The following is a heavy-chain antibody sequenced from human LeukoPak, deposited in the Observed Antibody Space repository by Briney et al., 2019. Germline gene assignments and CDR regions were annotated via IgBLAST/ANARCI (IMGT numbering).Heavy chain of an antibody. J-gene: IGHJ4*02. V-gene: IGHV1-24*01. Sequence: ASVKVSCKASGYTFTKYDIHWVRQAPGKGLEWMGGFDPEDGETIYAQKFQGRVTMTEDTSTDTAYMELSSLRSEDTAVYYCATDYEFDYWGQGTLVTVSS. CDR1: GYTFTKYD. CDR3: ATDYEFDY. D-gene: IGHD5-12*01. CDR2: FDPEDGET.